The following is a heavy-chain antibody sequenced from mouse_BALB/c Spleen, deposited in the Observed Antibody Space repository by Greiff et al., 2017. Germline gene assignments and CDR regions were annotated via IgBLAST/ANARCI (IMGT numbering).Heavy chain of an antibody. V-gene: IGHV1S81*02. CDR1: GYTFTSYW. CDR2: INPSNGRT. CDR3: ARYDYDVGFDY. J-gene: IGHJ2*01. D-gene: IGHD2-4*01. Sequence: QVHVKQPGAELVKPGASVKLSCKASGYTFTSYWMHWVKQRPGQGLEWIGEINPSNGRTNYNEKFKSKATLTVDKSSSTAYMQLSSLTSEDSAVYYCARYDYDVGFDYWGQGTTLTVSS.